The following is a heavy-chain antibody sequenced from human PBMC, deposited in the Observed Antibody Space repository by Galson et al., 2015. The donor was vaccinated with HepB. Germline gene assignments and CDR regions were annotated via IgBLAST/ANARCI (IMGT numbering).Heavy chain of an antibody. CDR1: GFTFSSYA. Sequence: SLRLSCAASGFTFSSYAMHWVRQAPGKGLEWVAVKSYDGSNKYYADSVKGRFTISRDNSKNTLYLQMNSLRAEDTAVYYCARDGGVYSYGSLGNYWGQGTLVTVSS. D-gene: IGHD5-18*01. CDR2: KSYDGSNK. J-gene: IGHJ4*02. V-gene: IGHV3-30-3*01. CDR3: ARDGGVYSYGSLGNY.